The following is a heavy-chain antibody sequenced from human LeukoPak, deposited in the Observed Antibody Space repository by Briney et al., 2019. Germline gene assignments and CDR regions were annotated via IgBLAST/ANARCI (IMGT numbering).Heavy chain of an antibody. V-gene: IGHV3-74*01. CDR1: GFTLSSYW. Sequence: GGSLRLSCAPSGFTLSSYWMHWVRQVPGKGLEWLSRINNDGVSTSYADSVKGRFTISRDNAKNTLYLRMNSLRAEDTAVYYCAIPPLSGTGSSRPLAGVDAWGQGTTVTVSS. D-gene: IGHD3-10*01. CDR3: AIPPLSGTGSSRPLAGVDA. J-gene: IGHJ6*02. CDR2: INNDGVST.